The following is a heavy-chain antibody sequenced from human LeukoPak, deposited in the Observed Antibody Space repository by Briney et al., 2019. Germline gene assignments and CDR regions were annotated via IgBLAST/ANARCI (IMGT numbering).Heavy chain of an antibody. D-gene: IGHD5-24*01. CDR1: GFTFSSYW. J-gene: IGHJ4*02. V-gene: IGHV3-7*03. CDR3: TTIDEVNRKLDY. Sequence: GGSLRLSCAASGFTFSSYWMSWVRQAPGKGLEWVANIKQDGSEKYYVDSVKGRFTISRDNAKNSLYLQMNSLKAEDTAVYYCTTIDEVNRKLDYWGQGTLVTVSS. CDR2: IKQDGSEK.